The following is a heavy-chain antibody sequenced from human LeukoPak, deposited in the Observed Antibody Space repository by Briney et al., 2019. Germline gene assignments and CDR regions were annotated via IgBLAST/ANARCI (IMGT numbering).Heavy chain of an antibody. CDR1: GLTITRYA. CDR2: FSGSGGST. D-gene: IGHD4-17*01. CDR3: AKLPPTTVAIDYFPH. V-gene: IGHV3-23*01. J-gene: IGHJ1*01. Sequence: PGGSLRLSCAASGLTITRYAMSWVRQAPGKCLDSLSGFSGSGGSTYYADSVKGRFIISRDNSKNTLYLQMNSLRAEDTAVYYCAKLPPTTVAIDYFPHWGQGTLVTVSS.